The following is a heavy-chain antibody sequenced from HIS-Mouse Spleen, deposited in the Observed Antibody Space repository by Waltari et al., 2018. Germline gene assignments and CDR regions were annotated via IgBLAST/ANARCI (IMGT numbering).Heavy chain of an antibody. Sequence: QVQLVESGGGVVQPGRSLRPSCAASGFTFSSYAMHWVRQAPVKGLEWVAVISYDGSNKYYADSVKGRFTISRDNSKNTLYLQMNSLRAEDTAVYYCARGFVDTAMVDYWGQGTLVTVSS. J-gene: IGHJ4*02. CDR1: GFTFSSYA. CDR3: ARGFVDTAMVDY. V-gene: IGHV3-30-3*01. CDR2: ISYDGSNK. D-gene: IGHD5-18*01.